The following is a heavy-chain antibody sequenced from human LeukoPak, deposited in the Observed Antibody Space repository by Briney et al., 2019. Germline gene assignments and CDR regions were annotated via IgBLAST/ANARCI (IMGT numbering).Heavy chain of an antibody. CDR1: GFTFSDYG. CDR2: ISTTSSYI. CDR3: ARGPFTSISKHFDY. D-gene: IGHD2-2*01. J-gene: IGHJ4*02. V-gene: IGHV3-21*01. Sequence: GALLLSCAASGFTFSDYGMSGVRQAPGKGLEWVSSISTTSSYIYYADSMKARFTISRGNAKNSLYLQMNSLRAEDTAVYYCARGPFTSISKHFDYWGQGTLVTVSS.